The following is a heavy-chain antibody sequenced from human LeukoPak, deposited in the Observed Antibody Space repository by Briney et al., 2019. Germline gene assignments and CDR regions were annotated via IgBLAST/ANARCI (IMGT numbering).Heavy chain of an antibody. CDR3: ARAGDGPLGSFDY. CDR2: IIPILTKA. J-gene: IGHJ4*02. D-gene: IGHD2-21*01. V-gene: IGHV1-69*04. Sequence: EASVKVSCKASGGTFSSYAITWVRQAPGQGLEWMGRIIPILTKANYAQKFQGRVTVTADKSTSTAYMELSSLGSEDTAVYYCARAGDGPLGSFDYWGQGTLVTVSS. CDR1: GGTFSSYA.